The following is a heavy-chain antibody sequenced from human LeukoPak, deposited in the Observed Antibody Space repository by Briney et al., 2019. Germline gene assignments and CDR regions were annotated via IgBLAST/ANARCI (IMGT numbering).Heavy chain of an antibody. J-gene: IGHJ4*02. CDR3: ARTHRDYYYDSSGYFDY. CDR1: GFTFSSYE. Sequence: GGSLRLSCAASGFTFSSYEMNWVRQAPGKGLEWVSYISSSGSTIYYADSVKGRFTISRDNAKNSLYLQMNSLRAEDTAVYYCARTHRDYYYDSSGYFDYWGQGTLVTVSS. CDR2: ISSSGSTI. D-gene: IGHD3-22*01. V-gene: IGHV3-48*03.